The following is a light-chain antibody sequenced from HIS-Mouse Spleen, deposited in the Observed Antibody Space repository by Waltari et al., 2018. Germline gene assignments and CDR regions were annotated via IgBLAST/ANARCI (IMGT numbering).Light chain of an antibody. J-gene: IGLJ3*02. CDR3: AAWDDSLSGPV. CDR2: RNN. CDR1: SSNIGSNH. Sequence: QSVLTQPPSASGTPGQRVPISCSGSSSNIGSNHVYWYQQPPGTAPKLLIYRNNQRPSGVPDRFSGSKSGTSASLAISGLRSEDEADYYCAAWDDSLSGPVFGGGTKLTVL. V-gene: IGLV1-47*01.